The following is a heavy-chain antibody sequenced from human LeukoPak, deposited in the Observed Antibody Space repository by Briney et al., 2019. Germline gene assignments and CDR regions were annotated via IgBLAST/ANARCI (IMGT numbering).Heavy chain of an antibody. J-gene: IGHJ5*02. CDR1: GFTFDDYG. CDR3: ARASSRVDTAMGTRFDP. V-gene: IGHV4-34*01. CDR2: INHSGST. Sequence: GSLRLSCAASGFTFDDYGMSWVRQAPGKGLEWIGEINHSGSTNYNPSLKSRVTISVDTSKNQFSLKLSSVAAADTAVYYCARASSRVDTAMGTRFDPWGQGTLVTVSS. D-gene: IGHD5-18*01.